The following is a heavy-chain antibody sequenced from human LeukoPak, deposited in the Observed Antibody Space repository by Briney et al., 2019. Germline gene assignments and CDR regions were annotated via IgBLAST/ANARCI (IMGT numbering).Heavy chain of an antibody. V-gene: IGHV3-11*01. CDR1: GFTFSDYY. D-gene: IGHD2-2*01. CDR2: ISSSGSTI. J-gene: IGHJ5*01. CDR3: AGSLGYCSSTSCYTYNWFDS. Sequence: GGSLRLSCAASGFTFSDYYMSWIRQAPGKGLEWVSYISSSGSTIYYADSVKGRFTISRDNAKNSLYLQMNSLRAEDTAVYYCAGSLGYCSSTSCYTYNWFDSWGQGTLVTVSS.